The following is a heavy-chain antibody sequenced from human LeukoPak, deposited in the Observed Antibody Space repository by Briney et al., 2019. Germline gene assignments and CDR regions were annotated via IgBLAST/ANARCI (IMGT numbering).Heavy chain of an antibody. D-gene: IGHD2-2*01. Sequence: SVKVSCKASGGTFSSYAISWVRQAPGQGLEWMGGIIPIFGTANYAQKFQGRVTITTDESTCTAYMELSSLRSEDTAVYYCASTGYCSSTSCYADYYYYYMDVWGKGTTVTVSS. CDR3: ASTGYCSSTSCYADYYYYYMDV. CDR2: IIPIFGTA. J-gene: IGHJ6*03. CDR1: GGTFSSYA. V-gene: IGHV1-69*05.